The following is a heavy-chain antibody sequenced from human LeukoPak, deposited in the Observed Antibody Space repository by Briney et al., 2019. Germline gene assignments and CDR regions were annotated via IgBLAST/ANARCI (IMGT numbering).Heavy chain of an antibody. Sequence: GGSLRLSCAASGFTFATYAMSWVRQAPGKGLEWVSTVNGGGTVTYYADSVKGRSTISRDNSKNTLYLQMNSLRAEDTAVYYCAKADSYYDLLTCFDFWGQGTLVTVSS. CDR3: AKADSYYDLLTCFDF. J-gene: IGHJ4*02. D-gene: IGHD3-9*01. CDR2: VNGGGTVT. CDR1: GFTFATYA. V-gene: IGHV3-23*01.